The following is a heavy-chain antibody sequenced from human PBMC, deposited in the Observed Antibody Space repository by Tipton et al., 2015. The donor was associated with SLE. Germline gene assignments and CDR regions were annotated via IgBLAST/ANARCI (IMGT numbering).Heavy chain of an antibody. CDR2: IYHSGST. J-gene: IGHJ4*02. V-gene: IGHV4-4*02. CDR3: AAELERQCFDY. D-gene: IGHD1-1*01. CDR1: GGSISSSNW. Sequence: TLSLTCAVSGGSISSSNWWSWVRQPPGKGLEWIGEIYHSGSTSYNPSLKSRVTISVDKTQNQFSLILTSVSAADTAVYYCAAELERQCFDYWGQGTLVTVSS.